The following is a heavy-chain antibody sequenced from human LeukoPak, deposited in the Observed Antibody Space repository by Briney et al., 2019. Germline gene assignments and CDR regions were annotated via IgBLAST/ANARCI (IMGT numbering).Heavy chain of an antibody. V-gene: IGHV3-23*01. Sequence: PGGSLRLSCAASGFTFSSYAMSWVRQAPGKGLEWVSAISGSGGSTYYAGSVKGRFTISKDNSKNPLYLQMNSLRAEDTAVYYCAKDSREVQELDYWGQGTLVTVSS. CDR3: AKDSREVQELDY. CDR1: GFTFSSYA. D-gene: IGHD1-26*01. CDR2: ISGSGGST. J-gene: IGHJ4*02.